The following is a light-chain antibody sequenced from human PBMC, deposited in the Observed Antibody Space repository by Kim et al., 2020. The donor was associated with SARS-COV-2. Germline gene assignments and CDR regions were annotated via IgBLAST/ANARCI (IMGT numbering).Light chain of an antibody. J-gene: IGLJ3*02. CDR1: VSNIGAGFD. V-gene: IGLV1-40*01. CDR2: GNS. Sequence: RGATSCTGSVSNIGAGFDAHWYQQLPGPAPKLLIYGNSNRPSGVPDRFSGSKSGTSASLAITGLQAEDEADYYCQSYDSSLSGRVFGGGTQLTVL. CDR3: QSYDSSLSGRV.